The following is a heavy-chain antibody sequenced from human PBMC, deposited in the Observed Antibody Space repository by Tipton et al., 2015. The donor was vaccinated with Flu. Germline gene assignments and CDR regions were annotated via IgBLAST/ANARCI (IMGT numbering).Heavy chain of an antibody. V-gene: IGHV3-33*01. CDR2: IWYDGSNK. J-gene: IGHJ4*02. Sequence: SLRLSCAASGFTFSSYGMHWVRQAPGKGLEWVAVIWYDGSNKYCADSVKGRFTISRDNSKNTLYLQMNSLRAEDTAVYYCARGVYSSGWYPFFDYWGQGTLVTVSS. D-gene: IGHD6-19*01. CDR1: GFTFSSYG. CDR3: ARGVYSSGWYPFFDY.